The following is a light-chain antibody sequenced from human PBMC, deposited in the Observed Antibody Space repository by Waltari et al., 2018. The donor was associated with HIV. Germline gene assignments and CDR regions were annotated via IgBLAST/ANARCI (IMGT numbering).Light chain of an antibody. V-gene: IGKV3-20*01. CDR3: QQYGRSVT. Sequence: EIVLTQSPGTLSLSPGERATLSCRASQSVSSSYLAWYQQQPGQAPRLLIYGASRRATGIPDRFSGSGSGTDFTLTISRLEPEDFAVYYCQQYGRSVTFGGGTKVEIK. CDR1: QSVSSSY. J-gene: IGKJ4*01. CDR2: GAS.